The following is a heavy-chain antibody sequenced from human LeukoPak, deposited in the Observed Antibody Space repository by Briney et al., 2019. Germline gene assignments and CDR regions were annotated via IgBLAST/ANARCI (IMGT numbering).Heavy chain of an antibody. J-gene: IGHJ4*02. V-gene: IGHV3-23*01. D-gene: IGHD3-22*01. CDR1: GFTFSSYA. CDR3: ASAPGSGYYSDPFFPDY. Sequence: GGSLRLSCAASGFTFSSYAMSWVRQAPGKGLEWVSAISGSGGSTYYADSVKGRFTISRDNSKNTLYLQMNSLRAEDTAVYYCASAPGSGYYSDPFFPDYWGQGTLVTVSS. CDR2: ISGSGGST.